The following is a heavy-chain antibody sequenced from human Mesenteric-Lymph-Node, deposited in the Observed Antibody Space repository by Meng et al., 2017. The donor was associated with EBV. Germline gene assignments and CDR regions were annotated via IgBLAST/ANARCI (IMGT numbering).Heavy chain of an antibody. V-gene: IGHV4-4*02. CDR2: MSHSGSS. CDR1: GYSVTSSNW. D-gene: IGHD3-22*01. CDR3: ARILVGENSGYFLDY. J-gene: IGHJ4*02. Sequence: QVHRPEAGPGLVTPSGTLSLTCGVSGYSVTSSNWWSWVRQPPGKGLEWIGEMSHSGSSNYNPSLNNRVTMSVDKSKNRVFLQLSSVTAADTAMYYCARILVGENSGYFLDYWGQGILVTVSS.